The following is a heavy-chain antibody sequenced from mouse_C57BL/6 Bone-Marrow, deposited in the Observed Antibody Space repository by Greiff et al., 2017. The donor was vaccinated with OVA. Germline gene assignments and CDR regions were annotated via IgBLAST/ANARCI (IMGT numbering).Heavy chain of an antibody. CDR1: GYTFTEYT. CDR2: FYTGSGSI. CDR3: DRDEGYSNYGAWFAY. D-gene: IGHD2-5*01. J-gene: IGHJ3*01. V-gene: IGHV1-62-2*01. Sequence: LQQSGAELVKPGASVKLSCKASGYTFTEYTIHWVKQRSGQGLVWSGWFYTGSGSIKYNEKFKDKATLTADKSSSTVYMELSRLTSEAAAVYFCDRDEGYSNYGAWFAYWGKGTLVTVAA.